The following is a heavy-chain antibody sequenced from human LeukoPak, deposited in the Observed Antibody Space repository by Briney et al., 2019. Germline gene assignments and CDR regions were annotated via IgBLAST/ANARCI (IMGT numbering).Heavy chain of an antibody. J-gene: IGHJ4*02. V-gene: IGHV4-59*01. Sequence: SETLSLTCTVSGGSISSNYWSWIRQPPGKGLEWIGYIYYSGSTNYNPSLKSRVTISVDTSKNQFSLKLSSVTAADTAVYYCAREVITFGGTRDYFDYWGQGTLVTVSS. CDR1: GGSISSNY. CDR3: AREVITFGGTRDYFDY. D-gene: IGHD3-16*01. CDR2: IYYSGST.